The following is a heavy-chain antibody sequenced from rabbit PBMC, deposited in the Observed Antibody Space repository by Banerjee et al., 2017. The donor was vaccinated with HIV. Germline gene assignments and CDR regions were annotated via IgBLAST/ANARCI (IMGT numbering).Heavy chain of an antibody. D-gene: IGHD6-1*01. CDR3: ARENGDAGYGSDL. CDR2: IYNGDGST. CDR1: GFSFSSSYW. V-gene: IGHV1S40*01. J-gene: IGHJ3*01. Sequence: QSLEESGGDLVKPGASLTLTCTASGFSFSSSYWICWVRQAPGKGLEWIGCIYNGDGSTYYASWVNGRFSISKTSSTTVTLQMTSLTAADTATYFCARENGDAGYGSDLWGQGTLVTVS.